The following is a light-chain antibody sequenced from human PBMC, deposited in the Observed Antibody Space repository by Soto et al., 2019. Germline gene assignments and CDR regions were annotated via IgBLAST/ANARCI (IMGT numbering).Light chain of an antibody. CDR1: SSDVGGSNH. V-gene: IGLV2-11*01. CDR3: CSFAGSNNLV. Sequence: QSALTQPRSVSGSPGQSVTISCTGTSSDVGGSNHVSWYQHHPGKAPKVMIYDVSKRPSGVPDRFSGSKSGNTASLTISGLQAEDEADYYCCSFAGSNNLVFGRGTKVTVL. J-gene: IGLJ3*02. CDR2: DVS.